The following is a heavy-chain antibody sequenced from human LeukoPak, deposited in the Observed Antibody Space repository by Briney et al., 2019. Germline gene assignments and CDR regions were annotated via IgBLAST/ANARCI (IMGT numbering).Heavy chain of an antibody. CDR1: GGSISGYY. D-gene: IGHD6-19*01. V-gene: IGHV4-4*07. CDR3: ARDGDSSGWYNWFDP. Sequence: PSETLSLTCTVSGGSISGYYWSWIRQPAGKGLEWIGRIYTSGSTNYNPSLKSRVTISVDKSKNQFSLKLSSVTAADTAVYYCARDGDSSGWYNWFDPWGQGTLVTVSS. CDR2: IYTSGST. J-gene: IGHJ5*02.